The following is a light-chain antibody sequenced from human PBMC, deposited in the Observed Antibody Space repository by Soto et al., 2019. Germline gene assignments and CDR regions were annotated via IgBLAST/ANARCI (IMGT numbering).Light chain of an antibody. Sequence: DLQMTQSPSTLSASVGDRVTITCRASQSISSWLAWYQQKPGKAPKLLIYKASSLESGAPSRFSGGGSGTEFTLTISSLQPDDSATYYCQQYSSYWTFGQGTKVEIK. CDR3: QQYSSYWT. CDR2: KAS. V-gene: IGKV1-5*03. J-gene: IGKJ1*01. CDR1: QSISSW.